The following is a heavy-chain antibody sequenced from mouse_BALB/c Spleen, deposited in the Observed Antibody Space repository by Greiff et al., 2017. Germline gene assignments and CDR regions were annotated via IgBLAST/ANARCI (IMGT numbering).Heavy chain of an antibody. Sequence: QVQLQQPGAELVKPGASVKLSCKASGYTFTSYYMYWVKQRPGQGLEWIGGINPSNGGTNFNEQFKSKATLTVDKSSSTAYMQLSSLTSEDSAVYYCTRDATAPDAMDYWGQGTSVTVSA. CDR3: TRDATAPDAMDY. V-gene: IGHV1S81*02. CDR2: INPSNGGT. J-gene: IGHJ4*01. D-gene: IGHD1-2*01. CDR1: GYTFTSYY.